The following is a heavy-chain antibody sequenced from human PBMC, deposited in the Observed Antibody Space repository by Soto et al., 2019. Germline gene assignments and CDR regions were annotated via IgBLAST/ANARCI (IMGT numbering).Heavy chain of an antibody. CDR3: ARHRYSYGSYYFDY. D-gene: IGHD5-18*01. Sequence: SETLSLTCNVSGGSVSGYHWSWIRQPPGKGLEWIGYINNNGNTDYNPSLESRVTISVDTSKNQFSLKLSSVTAADTAVYYCARHRYSYGSYYFDYWGQGTLVTVSS. CDR1: GGSVSGYH. V-gene: IGHV4-59*08. J-gene: IGHJ4*02. CDR2: INNNGNT.